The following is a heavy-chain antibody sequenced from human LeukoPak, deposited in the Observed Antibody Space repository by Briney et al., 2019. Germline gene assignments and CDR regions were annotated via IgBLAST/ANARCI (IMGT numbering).Heavy chain of an antibody. D-gene: IGHD4/OR15-4a*01. V-gene: IGHV4-30-4*01. Sequence: SSETLSLTCTVSGGSISSGVYYWSWIPQPPGKGLEWIGYIYYSGSTYYNPSLKSRVTISVDTSKNQFSLNLSSVTAADTAVYYCARAVDYDWFDPWGQGTLVTVSS. J-gene: IGHJ5*02. CDR1: GGSISSGVYY. CDR3: ARAVDYDWFDP. CDR2: IYYSGST.